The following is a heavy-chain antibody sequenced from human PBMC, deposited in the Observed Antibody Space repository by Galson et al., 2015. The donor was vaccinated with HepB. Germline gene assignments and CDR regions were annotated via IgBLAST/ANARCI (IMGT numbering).Heavy chain of an antibody. J-gene: IGHJ5*02. V-gene: IGHV1-46*01. Sequence: SVKVSCKASGYTFINYYIHWVRQAPGQGLEWMGRINPSAGSTRYAQKFQGRVTMTRDTSTITVYMELSSLRPEDTAVYYCARERPFTIRSHSSGQWSWFDPWGQGTLVTVSS. CDR2: INPSAGST. CDR3: ARERPFTIRSHSSGQWSWFDP. D-gene: IGHD3-22*01. CDR1: GYTFINYY.